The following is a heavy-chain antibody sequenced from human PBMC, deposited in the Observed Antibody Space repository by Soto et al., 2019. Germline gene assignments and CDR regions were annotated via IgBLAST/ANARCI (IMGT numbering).Heavy chain of an antibody. CDR1: GYTFSNYN. CDR2: MNPDSGNT. J-gene: IGHJ6*03. D-gene: IGHD3-10*01. Sequence: QEQLVQSGAEVKKPGAPVKVSCKASGYTFSNYNINWVRQASGQGLEWMGWMNPDSGNTGYAEKFQGRVTMTRTSSISTAYMELSGLRSEDTAVYYCAREAASDPSFYYHYMDVWGKGTTVTVSS. V-gene: IGHV1-8*01. CDR3: AREAASDPSFYYHYMDV.